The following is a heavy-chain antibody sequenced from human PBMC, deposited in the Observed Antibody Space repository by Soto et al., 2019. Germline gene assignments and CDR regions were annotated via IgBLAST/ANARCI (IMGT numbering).Heavy chain of an antibody. Sequence: GASVKVSCKASGDSITSYVIHWVRQAPGQSFEWIGGINSAFDHTQYSERFKGRVTITRDRPANTIYMELSSLRSEDTAMYYCAMQLLRGTVDYWGQGTLVTVSS. D-gene: IGHD2-2*01. CDR1: GDSITSYV. CDR3: AMQLLRGTVDY. V-gene: IGHV1-3*01. J-gene: IGHJ4*02. CDR2: INSAFDHT.